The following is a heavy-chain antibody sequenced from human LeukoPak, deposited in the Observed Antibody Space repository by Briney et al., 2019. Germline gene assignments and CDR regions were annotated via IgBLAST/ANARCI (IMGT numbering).Heavy chain of an antibody. V-gene: IGHV1-18*01. D-gene: IGHD5-24*01. CDR1: GYTFTSYG. CDR2: TSAYNGNT. J-gene: IGHJ3*02. CDR3: ARDQGDGYNWGVFDI. Sequence: ASVKVSCKASGYTFTSYGISWVRQAPGQGLEWMGWTSAYNGNTNYAQKLQGRVTMTTDTSTSTAYMELRSLRSDDTAVYYCARDQGDGYNWGVFDIWGQGTMVTVSS.